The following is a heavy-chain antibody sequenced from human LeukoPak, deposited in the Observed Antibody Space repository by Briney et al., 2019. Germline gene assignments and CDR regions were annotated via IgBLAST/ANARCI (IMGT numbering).Heavy chain of an antibody. V-gene: IGHV3-9*01. CDR1: GFTFDDYA. D-gene: IGHD3-10*01. CDR3: ARDSMVRGVMDY. Sequence: GGSLRLSCTASGFTFDDYAMHWVRQVPGKGLEWVSGISWNSGDIHYADSVKGRFTISRDNAKNSLYLQMNSLRAEDTAVYYCARDSMVRGVMDYWGQGTLVTVSS. J-gene: IGHJ4*02. CDR2: ISWNSGDI.